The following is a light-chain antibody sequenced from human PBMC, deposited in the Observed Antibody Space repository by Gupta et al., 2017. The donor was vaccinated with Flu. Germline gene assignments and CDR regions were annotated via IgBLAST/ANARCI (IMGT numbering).Light chain of an antibody. CDR2: KIS. CDR1: QRLVHSDGNTY. J-gene: IGKJ5*01. CDR3: MQASQFPLT. V-gene: IGKV2-24*01. Sequence: DIVMTQTPLSSPVTLGQPASISCRSSQRLVHSDGNTYLSWLQQRPGQPPRLLISKISNRFSGVPDRFSGSGAGTDFTLKIRRVEAEDVGIYFCMQASQFPLTFGQGTRLEIK.